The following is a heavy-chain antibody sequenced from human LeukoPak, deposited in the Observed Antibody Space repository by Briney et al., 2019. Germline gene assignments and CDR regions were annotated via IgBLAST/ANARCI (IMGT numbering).Heavy chain of an antibody. J-gene: IGHJ4*02. CDR3: ATATDYDFWSGYYGY. V-gene: IGHV1-24*01. CDR1: GYTLTELS. CDR2: FDPEDGET. Sequence: ASVKVSCKVSGYTLTELSMHWVRQAPGKGLEWMGGFDPEDGETIYAQKFQGRVTMTEDTSTDTAYMELSSLRSEDMAVYYCATATDYDFWSGYYGYWGQGTLVTVSS. D-gene: IGHD3-3*01.